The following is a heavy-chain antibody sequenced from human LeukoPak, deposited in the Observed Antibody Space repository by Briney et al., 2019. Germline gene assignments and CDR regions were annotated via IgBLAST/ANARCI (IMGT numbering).Heavy chain of an antibody. CDR1: GLTFSSYA. CDR3: AKDSGYYGSGSYPY. Sequence: QPGGSLRLSCAASGLTFSSYAMSWVRQAPGKGLEWVSAISGSGGSTYYADSVKGRFTISRDNSKNTLYLQMNSLRAEDTAVYYCAKDSGYYGSGSYPYWGQGTLVTVSS. J-gene: IGHJ4*02. V-gene: IGHV3-23*01. CDR2: ISGSGGST. D-gene: IGHD3-10*01.